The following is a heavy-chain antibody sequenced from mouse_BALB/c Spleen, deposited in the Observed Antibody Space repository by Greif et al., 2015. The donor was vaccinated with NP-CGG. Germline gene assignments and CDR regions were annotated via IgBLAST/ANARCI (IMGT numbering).Heavy chain of an antibody. CDR1: GFTFSSYG. Sequence: DVMLVESGGGLVQPGGSLKLSCAASGFTFSSYGMSWVRQTPDKRLELVATINSNGGSTYYPDSVKGRFTISRDNAKNTLYLQMSSLKSEDTAMYYCARDGGYYYAMDYWGQGTSVTVSS. CDR2: INSNGGST. J-gene: IGHJ4*01. V-gene: IGHV5-6-3*01. CDR3: ARDGGYYYAMDY.